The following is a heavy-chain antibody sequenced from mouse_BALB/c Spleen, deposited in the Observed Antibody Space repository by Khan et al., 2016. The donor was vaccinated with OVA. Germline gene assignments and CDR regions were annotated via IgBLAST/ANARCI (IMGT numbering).Heavy chain of an antibody. CDR3: ARSGGTAPFAY. J-gene: IGHJ3*01. Sequence: EVELVESGGGLVQPGGSRKLSCAASGFTFSDYGMAWVRQAPGKGPEGVAFISDLAYTSYYADTVTGRFTISRENAKNTLYLEMSSLRSGDTAIYYCARSGGTAPFAYWGLGTLVPVSA. CDR2: ISDLAYTS. V-gene: IGHV5-15*02. D-gene: IGHD1-2*01. CDR1: GFTFSDYG.